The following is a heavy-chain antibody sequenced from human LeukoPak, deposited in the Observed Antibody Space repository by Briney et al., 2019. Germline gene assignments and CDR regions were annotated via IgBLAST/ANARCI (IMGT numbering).Heavy chain of an antibody. Sequence: ASVKVSCKASGYTFTGYYMHWVQQAPGQGLEWMGWINPNSGGTNYAQKFQGWVTMTRDTSISTACMELSRLRSDDTAVYYCARDRIVVTGSVPDYYYGMDVWGQGTTVTVSS. CDR3: ARDRIVVTGSVPDYYYGMDV. D-gene: IGHD2-21*02. V-gene: IGHV1-2*04. CDR2: INPNSGGT. J-gene: IGHJ6*02. CDR1: GYTFTGYY.